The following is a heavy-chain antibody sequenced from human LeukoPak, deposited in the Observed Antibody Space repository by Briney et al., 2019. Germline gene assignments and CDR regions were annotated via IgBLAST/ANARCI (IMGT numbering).Heavy chain of an antibody. CDR2: TSYDGSNK. Sequence: GGSLRLSCAASGFTFSSYSMHWVRRAPGKGLKWVALTSYDGSNKYHADSVEGRFTISRDNSKNTLYLQMNSLRAEDTAVYYCARATNYYYDSSGYAPDFDYWGQGTLVTVSS. CDR3: ARATNYYYDSSGYAPDFDY. V-gene: IGHV3-30*04. J-gene: IGHJ4*02. CDR1: GFTFSSYS. D-gene: IGHD3-22*01.